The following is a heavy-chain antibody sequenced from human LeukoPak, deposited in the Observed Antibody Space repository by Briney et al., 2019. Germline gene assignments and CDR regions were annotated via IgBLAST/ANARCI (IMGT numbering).Heavy chain of an antibody. CDR2: INHSGST. CDR1: GGSISRGGDY. Sequence: SETLSLTCTVSGGSISRGGDYWSWVRQPPGKGLEWIGEINHSGSTNYNPSLKSRVTISVDTSKNQFSLKLSSVTAADTAVYYCARDRPLGYCSSTSCYGVIDYWGQGTLVTVSS. J-gene: IGHJ4*02. D-gene: IGHD2-2*01. CDR3: ARDRPLGYCSSTSCYGVIDY. V-gene: IGHV4-39*07.